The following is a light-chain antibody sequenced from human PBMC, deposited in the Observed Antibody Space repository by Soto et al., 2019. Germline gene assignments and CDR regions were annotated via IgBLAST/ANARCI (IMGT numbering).Light chain of an antibody. CDR3: SSYAGSYTWI. J-gene: IGLJ1*01. CDR2: DVT. V-gene: IGLV2-11*01. Sequence: QSVLTQPRSVSGSPGQSVTVSCTGTSRDVAVYSYVSWFQQHPGKAPQLLIYDVTKRPSGVSDRFSGSKSGNMAALTISVLQADDEAEYFCSSYAGSYTWIFGSGTKVTVL. CDR1: SRDVAVYSY.